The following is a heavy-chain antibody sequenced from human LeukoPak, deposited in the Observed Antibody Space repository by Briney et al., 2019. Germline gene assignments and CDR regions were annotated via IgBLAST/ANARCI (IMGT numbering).Heavy chain of an antibody. D-gene: IGHD6-6*01. J-gene: IGHJ5*02. CDR2: IYYSGST. V-gene: IGHV4-39*07. CDR3: ARDVVSPSSIAARGCFDP. CDR1: GGSISSSSYY. Sequence: TSETLSLTCTVSGGSISSSSYYWGWIRQPPGKGLEWIGSIYYSGSTYYTPSLKSRVTISVDTTKNQFSLKLSSVTAADTADYYSARDVVSPSSIAARGCFDPWGQGTLVTVSS.